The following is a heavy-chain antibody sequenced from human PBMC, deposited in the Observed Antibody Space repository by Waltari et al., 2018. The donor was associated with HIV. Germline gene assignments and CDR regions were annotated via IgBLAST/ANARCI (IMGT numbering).Heavy chain of an antibody. D-gene: IGHD2-15*01. V-gene: IGHV1-46*01. CDR3: ASPLDNDQVSVVAYYYGMDV. CDR2: LTPHGGST. J-gene: IGHJ6*02. CDR1: GYTFTGYY. Sequence: QVQLVQSGAEVKKPGASVKVSCKASGYTFTGYYIHWVRQAPGHGLEWMGILTPHGGSTNYAQNFQGRITMTRDTSTSTVYMELSSLRSEDTAVYYCASPLDNDQVSVVAYYYGMDVWGQGTTVTVSS.